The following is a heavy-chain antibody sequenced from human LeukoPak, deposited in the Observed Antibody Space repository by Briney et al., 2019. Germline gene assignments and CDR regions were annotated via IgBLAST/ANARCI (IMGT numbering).Heavy chain of an antibody. CDR2: MNPNSGNT. V-gene: IGHV1-8*01. D-gene: IGHD2-2*01. Sequence: ASVKVSCKASGYTFTSYDINWVRQATGQGLEWMGWMNPNSGNTGYAQKFQGRVTMTRDTSISTAYMELSRLRSDDTAVYYCARIRRGSTSAAFDPWGQGTLVTVSS. CDR3: ARIRRGSTSAAFDP. CDR1: GYTFTSYD. J-gene: IGHJ5*02.